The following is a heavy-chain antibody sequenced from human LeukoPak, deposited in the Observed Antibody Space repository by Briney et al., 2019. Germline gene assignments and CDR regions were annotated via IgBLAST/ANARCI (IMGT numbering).Heavy chain of an antibody. CDR3: ARAYDSSGSSSVY. J-gene: IGHJ4*02. Sequence: GESLKISCKGSGFNFTSYWIGWVRQLPGKGLEWMGIIYPGDSDTRYSPSFQGQVTISADKSISTAYLQWSSLKASDTAMYYCARAYDSSGSSSVYWGQGTLVTVSS. V-gene: IGHV5-51*01. D-gene: IGHD3-22*01. CDR2: IYPGDSDT. CDR1: GFNFTSYW.